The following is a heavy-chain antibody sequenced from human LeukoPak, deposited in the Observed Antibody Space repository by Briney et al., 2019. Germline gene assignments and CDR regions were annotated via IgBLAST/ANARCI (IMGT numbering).Heavy chain of an antibody. V-gene: IGHV3-21*01. D-gene: IGHD3-22*01. CDR3: AREFGYYYDSSGYYYRPGFDY. CDR1: GFTFSSYS. J-gene: IGHJ4*02. CDR2: ISSSSSYI. Sequence: GGSLRLSCAASGFTFSSYSMNWVRQAPGKGLEWVSSISSSSSYIYYADSVKGRFTISRDNAKNSLYLQMNSLRAEDTAVYYCAREFGYYYDSSGYYYRPGFDYWGQGTLVTVSS.